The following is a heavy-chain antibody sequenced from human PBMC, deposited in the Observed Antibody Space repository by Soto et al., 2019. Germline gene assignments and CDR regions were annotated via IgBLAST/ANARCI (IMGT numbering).Heavy chain of an antibody. CDR2: ISAYNGNT. J-gene: IGHJ4*02. D-gene: IGHD6-19*01. CDR1: GYTFTSYG. V-gene: IGHV1-18*04. Sequence: QVQLVQSGAEVKKPGASVKVSCKASGYTFTSYGISWVRQAPGQGLAWMGWISAYNGNTHYAQKLQGRVTMTTDTSTSTAYMERRSRISYDTAVYYCAIDQGSSGGSRSDFDYRGQGTLVTGSS. CDR3: AIDQGSSGGSRSDFDY.